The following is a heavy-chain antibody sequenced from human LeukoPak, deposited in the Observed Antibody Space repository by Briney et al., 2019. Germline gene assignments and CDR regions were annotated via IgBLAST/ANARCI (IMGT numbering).Heavy chain of an antibody. CDR3: ARAPRREHYAVDI. D-gene: IGHD5-24*01. V-gene: IGHV3-7*04. J-gene: IGHJ3*02. CDR2: IRQDGGEK. CDR1: GFTFSDYW. Sequence: GGSLRLSCAASGFTFSDYWMGWVRQAPGKGLEWVANIRQDGGEKYYVDSVKGRFTISRDNAKNSLYLQMSSLRAEATAVYYCARAPRREHYAVDIWGQGTMVTVSS.